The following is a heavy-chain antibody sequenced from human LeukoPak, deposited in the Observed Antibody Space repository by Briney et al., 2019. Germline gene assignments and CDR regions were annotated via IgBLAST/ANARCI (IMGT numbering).Heavy chain of an antibody. CDR3: ARDPVHSSGWFAVSYYYMDV. Sequence: GGSLRLSCAASGFTFDDYAMHWVRQAPGKGLEWVSGISWNSGSMDYADSVKGRFTISRDNAKNSLYLQMNSLRAEDTAVYYCARDPVHSSGWFAVSYYYMDVWGKGTTVTVSS. D-gene: IGHD6-19*01. CDR1: GFTFDDYA. CDR2: ISWNSGSM. V-gene: IGHV3-9*01. J-gene: IGHJ6*03.